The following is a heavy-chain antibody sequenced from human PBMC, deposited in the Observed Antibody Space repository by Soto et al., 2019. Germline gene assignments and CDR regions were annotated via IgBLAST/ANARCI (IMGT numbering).Heavy chain of an antibody. CDR3: ARDYYGSRSYFPDD. V-gene: IGHV1-2*02. D-gene: IGHD3-10*01. Sequence: AAVKVSCKSSGYTFTGYYMHWVRQAPGQGLEWMGWINPNSGGTNYAQKFQGRVTMTRDTSISTAYMELNRLRSDDTAVYYCARDYYGSRSYFPDDWGQGTLVTVSS. CDR2: INPNSGGT. CDR1: GYTFTGYY. J-gene: IGHJ4*02.